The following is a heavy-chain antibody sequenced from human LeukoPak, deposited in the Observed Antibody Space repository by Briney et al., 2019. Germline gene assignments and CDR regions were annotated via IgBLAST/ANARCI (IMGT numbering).Heavy chain of an antibody. J-gene: IGHJ4*02. CDR1: GGSISSYY. D-gene: IGHD5-24*01. CDR2: IYYSGST. Sequence: PSETLSLTCTVSGGSISSYYWSWIRQPPGKGLEWIGYIYYSGSTNYNPSLKSRVTISVDTSKNQFSLKLSSVTAADTAVYYCAREGGNGYNFFFDYWGQGTLVTVSS. CDR3: AREGGNGYNFFFDY. V-gene: IGHV4-59*01.